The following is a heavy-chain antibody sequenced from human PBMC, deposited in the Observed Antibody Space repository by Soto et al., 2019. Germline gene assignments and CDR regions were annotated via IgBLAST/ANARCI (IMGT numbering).Heavy chain of an antibody. Sequence: ASVKVSCKASGYTFTSYGISWVRQAPGQGLEWMGWISAYNGNTNYAQKLQGRVTMTTDTSTSTAYMELRSLRSDDTAVYYCARDYDILTGYSTLMDDRGQGSLVTGSS. CDR1: GYTFTSYG. J-gene: IGHJ4*02. V-gene: IGHV1-18*01. D-gene: IGHD3-9*01. CDR2: ISAYNGNT. CDR3: ARDYDILTGYSTLMDD.